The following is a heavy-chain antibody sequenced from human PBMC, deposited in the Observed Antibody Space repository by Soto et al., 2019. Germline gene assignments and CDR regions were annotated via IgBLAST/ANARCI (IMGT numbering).Heavy chain of an antibody. D-gene: IGHD3-16*01. CDR2: IWSDGSRG. V-gene: IGHV3-33*01. CDR3: AGEPKGGAYDMDV. Sequence: QVQLVESGGGVVQPGTSLRLSCAASRLTFSAHDMHWVRQAPGKGREWVALIWSDGSRGFYADSVKGRFTTSRDNFKSTLYFQMKSLGAEDTAVYYCAGEPKGGAYDMDVWGQGTTVTVSS. J-gene: IGHJ6*02. CDR1: RLTFSAHD.